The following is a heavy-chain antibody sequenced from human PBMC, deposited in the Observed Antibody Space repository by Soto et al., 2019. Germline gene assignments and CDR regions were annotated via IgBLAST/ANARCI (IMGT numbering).Heavy chain of an antibody. CDR1: GGTFSSYA. J-gene: IGHJ6*02. CDR3: AIVEYSSSFYYYYGMDV. Sequence: SVKVSCKASGGTFSSYAISWVRQAPGQGLEWMGGIIPIFGTANYAQKFQGRVTITADKSTSTAYMELSSLRSEDTAVYYCAIVEYSSSFYYYYGMDVWGQGTTVTVSS. D-gene: IGHD6-6*01. V-gene: IGHV1-69*06. CDR2: IIPIFGTA.